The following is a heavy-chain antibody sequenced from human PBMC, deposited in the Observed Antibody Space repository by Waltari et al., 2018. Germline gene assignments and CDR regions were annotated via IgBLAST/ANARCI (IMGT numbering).Heavy chain of an antibody. Sequence: QLQLQESGPGLVKPSGTLSLTCPVAGGSISSSSYYWGWIRQPPGQGLEWIGSIYYSVSTYYNPSLKSRVTISVDTSKNQFSLKLSSVTAADTAVYYCARESGSCSSTSCYSAFDIWGQGTMVTVSS. D-gene: IGHD2-2*01. CDR1: GGSISSSSYY. V-gene: IGHV4-39*07. J-gene: IGHJ3*02. CDR2: IYYSVST. CDR3: ARESGSCSSTSCYSAFDI.